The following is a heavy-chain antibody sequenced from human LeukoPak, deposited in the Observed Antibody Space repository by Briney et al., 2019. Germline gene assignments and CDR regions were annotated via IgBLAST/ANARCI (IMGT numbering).Heavy chain of an antibody. CDR1: GGTFSSYA. V-gene: IGHV1-69*04. CDR2: IIPILGIA. D-gene: IGHD2-15*01. Sequence: ASVKVSCKASGGTFSSYAISWVRQAPGQGLEWMGRIIPILGIANYAQKFQGRVTITADKSTSTAYMELSSLRSEDTAVYYCARDSGVVVVVAQGWFDPWGQGTLVTVSS. J-gene: IGHJ5*02. CDR3: ARDSGVVVVVAQGWFDP.